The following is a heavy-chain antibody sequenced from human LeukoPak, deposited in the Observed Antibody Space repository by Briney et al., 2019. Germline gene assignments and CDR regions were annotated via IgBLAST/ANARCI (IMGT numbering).Heavy chain of an antibody. CDR1: GFTFSSYG. CDR2: IWYDGSNK. J-gene: IGHJ4*02. D-gene: IGHD3-10*01. CDR3: AREMGTRDYYGSGSYYFDY. V-gene: IGHV3-33*01. Sequence: GRSLRLSCAASGFTFSSYGMHWVRQAPGKGLEWVAVIWYDGSNKYYADSVKGRFTISRDNSKNTLYLQMYSLRAEDTAVYYCAREMGTRDYYGSGSYYFDYWGQGTLVTVSS.